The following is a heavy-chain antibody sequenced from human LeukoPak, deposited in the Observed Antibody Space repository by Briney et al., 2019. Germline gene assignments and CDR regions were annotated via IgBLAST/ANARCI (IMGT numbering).Heavy chain of an antibody. D-gene: IGHD2-2*01. CDR3: ARLADCSSTSCYDY. V-gene: IGHV4-4*07. CDR2: IYTSGST. Sequence: PSETLSLTCTVSGGSISSYYWSWIRQPAGKGLEWIGRIYTSGSTNYNPSLKSRVTMSVDTSKNQFSLRLSSVTAADTAVYYCARLADCSSTSCYDYWGQGTLVTVSS. CDR1: GGSISSYY. J-gene: IGHJ4*02.